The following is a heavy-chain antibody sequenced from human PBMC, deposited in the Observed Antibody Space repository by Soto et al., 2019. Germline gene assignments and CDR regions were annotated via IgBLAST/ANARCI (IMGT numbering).Heavy chain of an antibody. CDR1: GGSISSYY. Sequence: SETLSLTCTVSGGSISSYYWSWFRQPPVKGLEWIGYIYYSGSTNYNPSLKSRVTISVDTSKNQFSLKLSSVTAADTAVYYCARGLSFSGYYYYYYGMDVWGQGTTVT. V-gene: IGHV4-59*01. CDR3: ARGLSFSGYYYYYYGMDV. CDR2: IYYSGST. J-gene: IGHJ6*02. D-gene: IGHD3-22*01.